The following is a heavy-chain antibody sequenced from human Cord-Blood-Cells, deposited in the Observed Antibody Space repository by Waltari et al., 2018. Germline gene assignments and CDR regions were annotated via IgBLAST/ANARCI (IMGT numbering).Heavy chain of an antibody. J-gene: IGHJ4*02. Sequence: QVQLQESGPGLVKPSQTLSPTCTVSGGSISSGGYYWSWIRQPPGKGLEWIGYIYYSGSTYYNPSLKSRVTISVDASKNQFSLKLSSVTAADTAVYYCAREGAGYCSSTSCYEHPFDYWGQGTLVTVSS. D-gene: IGHD2-2*01. V-gene: IGHV4-31*03. CDR2: IYYSGST. CDR1: GGSISSGGYY. CDR3: AREGAGYCSSTSCYEHPFDY.